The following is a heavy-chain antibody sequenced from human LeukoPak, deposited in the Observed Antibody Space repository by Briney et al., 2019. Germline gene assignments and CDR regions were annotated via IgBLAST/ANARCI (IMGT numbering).Heavy chain of an antibody. Sequence: ETLSLTCSVSGGSISSNSYYWGWIRQPPGKGLEWIASLYYSGSFYYNPSLKSRVTISVDTSKNHFSLKVTSVTAADTAVYYSARGDRSGDFGYYFDYWGQGTLVTVSS. CDR3: ARGDRSGDFGYYFDY. D-gene: IGHD3-10*01. CDR1: GGSISSNSYY. J-gene: IGHJ4*02. CDR2: LYYSGSF. V-gene: IGHV4-39*07.